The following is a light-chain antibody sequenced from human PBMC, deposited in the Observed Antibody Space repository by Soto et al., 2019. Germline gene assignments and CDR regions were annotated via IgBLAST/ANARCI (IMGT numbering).Light chain of an antibody. CDR3: MQSTQLPPT. CDR1: QSLLHITGETF. Sequence: DVVMTQTPLSLSVNPGQPASISCKSSQSLLHITGETFLFWYLQKPGQSPQLMIYEVSTRVSGVPDRFSGSGSGTDCTLEISRVETDDVGMYYCMQSTQLPPTLGQGTRLEI. V-gene: IGKV2D-29*02. J-gene: IGKJ5*01. CDR2: EVS.